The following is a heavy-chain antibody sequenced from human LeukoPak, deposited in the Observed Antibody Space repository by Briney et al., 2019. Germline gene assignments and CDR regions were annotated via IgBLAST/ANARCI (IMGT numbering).Heavy chain of an antibody. CDR2: INTNTGNP. J-gene: IGHJ6*03. D-gene: IGHD4-17*01. V-gene: IGHV7-4-1*02. CDR1: GYTFTSYA. Sequence: ASVKVSCKASGYTFTSYAMNWVRQAPGQGLEWMGWINTNTGNPTYAQGFTGRFVFSLDTSVSTAYLQISSLKAEDTAAYYCARAVTTQTGYYYYYMDVWGKGTTVTVSS. CDR3: ARAVTTQTGYYYYYMDV.